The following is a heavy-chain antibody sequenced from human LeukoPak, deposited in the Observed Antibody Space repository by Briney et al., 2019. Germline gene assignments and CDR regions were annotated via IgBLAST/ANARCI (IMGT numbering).Heavy chain of an antibody. D-gene: IGHD3-22*01. Sequence: SETLSLTCTVSGGSISSSSYYWGWIRQPPGKGLEWIGSIYYSGSTYYNPSLKSRVTISVDTSKDQFSLKLSSVTAADTAVYYCARENYDSPGVRSQTPGSRENWFDPWGQGTLVTVSS. CDR3: ARENYDSPGVRSQTPGSRENWFDP. CDR2: IYYSGST. CDR1: GGSISSSSYY. J-gene: IGHJ5*02. V-gene: IGHV4-39*07.